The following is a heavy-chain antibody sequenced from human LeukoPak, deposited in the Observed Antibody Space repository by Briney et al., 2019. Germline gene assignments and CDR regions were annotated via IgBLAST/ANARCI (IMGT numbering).Heavy chain of an antibody. CDR3: ARDLPPLDY. CDR2: TSYDETNK. J-gene: IGHJ4*02. Sequence: GGSLRLSCAASGFTFSTYAMHWVRQAPGKGLEWVALTSYDETNKRYADSVEGRYTISRDNSENTLYLQMNSLRVEDTAVYYCARDLPPLDYWGQGILVTVSS. V-gene: IGHV3-30-3*01. CDR1: GFTFSTYA.